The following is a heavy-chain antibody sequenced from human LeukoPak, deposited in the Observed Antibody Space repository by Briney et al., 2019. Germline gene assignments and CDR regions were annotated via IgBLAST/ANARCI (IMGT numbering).Heavy chain of an antibody. D-gene: IGHD6-19*01. J-gene: IGHJ4*02. CDR3: ARDGSGWSIY. Sequence: GGSLRLSCAASGFTFSSYAMSWVRQAPGKGLEWVSSVSSSGGSTDYADSVKGRFTISRDNAKNSLYLQMDSLRAEDTAVYYCARDGSGWSIYWGQGTLVTVSS. CDR2: VSSSGGST. CDR1: GFTFSSYA. V-gene: IGHV3-23*01.